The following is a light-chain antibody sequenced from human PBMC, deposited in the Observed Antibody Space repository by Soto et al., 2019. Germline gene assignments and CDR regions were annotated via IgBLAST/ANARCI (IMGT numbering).Light chain of an antibody. CDR1: QGISNY. V-gene: IGKV1-27*01. CDR2: AAS. J-gene: IGKJ3*01. CDR3: QKYNSALGVT. Sequence: DIQMTQSPSSLSASVGDRVTITCRASQGISNYLAWYQQKPGKVPKLLIYAASTLQSGVPSRFSGSGSGTDFTFTISSLQPEDGAIYYCQKYNSALGVTFGPGTKVDIK.